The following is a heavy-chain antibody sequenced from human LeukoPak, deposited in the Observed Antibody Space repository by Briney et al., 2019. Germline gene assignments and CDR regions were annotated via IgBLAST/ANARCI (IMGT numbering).Heavy chain of an antibody. CDR1: GFTFSSYG. Sequence: PGGSLILSCAASGFTFSSYGMHWVRQAPGKGLEWVAVIWYDGSNKYYADSVKGRFTISRDNSKNTLYLQMNSLSAEDTAVYYCARHTGLTAGHVDYWGQGTLVTVSS. D-gene: IGHD6-13*01. V-gene: IGHV3-33*01. CDR3: ARHTGLTAGHVDY. J-gene: IGHJ4*02. CDR2: IWYDGSNK.